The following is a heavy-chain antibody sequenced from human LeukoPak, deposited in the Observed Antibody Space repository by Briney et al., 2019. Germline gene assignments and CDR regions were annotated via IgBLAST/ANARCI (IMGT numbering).Heavy chain of an antibody. V-gene: IGHV3-23*01. D-gene: IGHD3-10*01. CDR3: AKDNGYYGSGSYLNGPNPMDV. J-gene: IGHJ6*02. CDR2: ISGSGGST. Sequence: PGGSLRLSCAASGFTFSSYAMSWVRQAPGKGLEWVSAISGSGGSTYYADSVKGRFTISRDNSKNTLYLQMNSLRAEDTAVYYCAKDNGYYGSGSYLNGPNPMDVWGQGTTVTVSS. CDR1: GFTFSSYA.